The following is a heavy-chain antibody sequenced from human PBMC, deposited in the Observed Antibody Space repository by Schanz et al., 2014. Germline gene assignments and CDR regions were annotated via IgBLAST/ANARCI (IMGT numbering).Heavy chain of an antibody. Sequence: EVQLVESGGGLIQSGGSLRLSCAASGFSFSNYYMTWVRQAPGKGLESVAKINPDGSGKYYVVSVEGRFTISRDNAKNSLYLHMNSLTAEDTAVYYCASENWWSVDYWGQGTLVTVSS. CDR3: ASENWWSVDY. V-gene: IGHV3-7*01. CDR1: GFSFSNYY. D-gene: IGHD2-15*01. J-gene: IGHJ4*02. CDR2: INPDGSGK.